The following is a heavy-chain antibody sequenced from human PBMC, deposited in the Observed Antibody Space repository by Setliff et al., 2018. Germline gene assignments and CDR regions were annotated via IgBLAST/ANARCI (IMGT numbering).Heavy chain of an antibody. CDR3: ARTTGYRLEGDFDY. CDR2: ISASGDTT. CDR1: GYTSSSYA. Sequence: PGGSLRLSCAASGYTSSSYAMTWVRQAPGKGLEWVSIISASGDTTYYADSVKGRFTVSRDNAKNSLYLQMTSLRAEDTAIYYCARTTGYRLEGDFDYWGQGTLVTVSS. V-gene: IGHV3-48*03. J-gene: IGHJ4*02. D-gene: IGHD3-16*01.